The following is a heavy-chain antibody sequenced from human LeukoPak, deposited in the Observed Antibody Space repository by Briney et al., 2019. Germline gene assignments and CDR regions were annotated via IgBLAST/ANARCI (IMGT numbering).Heavy chain of an antibody. CDR3: AIVGATLSFDY. Sequence: PSETLSLTCTVSGGSISSSSYYWGWIRQPPGKGLEWIGSIYYSGSTYYNPSLKSRVTISVDTSKNQFSLKLSSVTAADTAVYNCAIVGATLSFDYWGQGTLVTVSS. D-gene: IGHD1-26*01. V-gene: IGHV4-39*07. CDR1: GGSISSSSYY. J-gene: IGHJ4*02. CDR2: IYYSGST.